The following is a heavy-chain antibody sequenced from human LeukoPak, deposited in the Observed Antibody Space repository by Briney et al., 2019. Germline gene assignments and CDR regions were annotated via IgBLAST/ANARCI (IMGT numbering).Heavy chain of an antibody. CDR1: GGSISSSNW. CDR2: IYHSGST. V-gene: IGHV4-4*02. J-gene: IGHJ5*02. CDR3: ARDPRSIAAATRFDP. Sequence: SETLSLTCAVSGGSISSSNWWSWVRQPPGKGLEWIGEIYHSGSTNYNPSLKSRVTISVDKSKNQFSLKLSSVTAADTAVYYCARDPRSIAAATRFDPWGQGTLVTVSS. D-gene: IGHD6-13*01.